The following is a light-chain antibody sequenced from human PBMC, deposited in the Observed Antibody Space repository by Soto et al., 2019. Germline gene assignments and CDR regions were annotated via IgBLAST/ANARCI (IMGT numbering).Light chain of an antibody. CDR1: QDISSY. V-gene: IGKV1-39*01. J-gene: IGKJ1*01. CDR2: AAS. Sequence: DIQMTQSPSSLSSSLGDRVTITCQAIQDISSYLNWYQQKPGKAPKLLIYAASSLQSGVPSRFSGSGSGTDFTLTISSLQPEDFATYYCQQSYSTPPTFGQGTKV. CDR3: QQSYSTPPT.